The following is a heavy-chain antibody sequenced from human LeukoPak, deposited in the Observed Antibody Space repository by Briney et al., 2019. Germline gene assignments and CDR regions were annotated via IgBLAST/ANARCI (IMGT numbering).Heavy chain of an antibody. Sequence: SETLSLTCTVSGGSISSSAYYWGWIRQSQGKGLEWIGDVYYSGSTFYNPSLMSRVTISADTSMNQFSLKLSSVTAADTAVYYCARHSFYYYYYIDVWGKGTTVIVSS. J-gene: IGHJ6*03. V-gene: IGHV4-39*01. CDR2: VYYSGST. CDR3: ARHSFYYYYYIDV. CDR1: GGSISSSAYY.